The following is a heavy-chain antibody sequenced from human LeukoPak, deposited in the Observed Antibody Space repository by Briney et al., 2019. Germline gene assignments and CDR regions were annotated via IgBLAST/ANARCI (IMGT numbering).Heavy chain of an antibody. J-gene: IGHJ4*02. CDR1: GFIFSTYN. V-gene: IGHV3-21*01. CDR2: ISSSRTYI. Sequence: GGSLRLSCGASGFIFSTYNMNWVRQAPGKGLEWVASISSSRTYIYYADSLNGRFTISRDNAKNSLYLQMNSLRAEDTAVYYCARGDTADLGRRGKPTTSDYWGQGTLVTVSS. D-gene: IGHD5-18*01. CDR3: ARGDTADLGRRGKPTTSDY.